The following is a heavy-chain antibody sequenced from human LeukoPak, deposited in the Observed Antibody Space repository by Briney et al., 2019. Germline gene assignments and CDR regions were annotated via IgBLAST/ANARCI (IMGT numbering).Heavy chain of an antibody. V-gene: IGHV4-34*01. Sequence: PSETLSLTCAVYGGSFSDYYWSWIRQPPGKGLEWIGEINHSGSTNYNPSLKSRVTISVDTSKNQFSLKLSSVTAADTAVYYCATLTGGGYCSGGSCYRSWGQGTLVTVSS. CDR2: INHSGST. D-gene: IGHD2-15*01. J-gene: IGHJ5*02. CDR3: ATLTGGGYCSGGSCYRS. CDR1: GGSFSDYY.